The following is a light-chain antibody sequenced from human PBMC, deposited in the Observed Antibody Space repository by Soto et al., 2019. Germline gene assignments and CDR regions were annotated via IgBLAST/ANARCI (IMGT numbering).Light chain of an antibody. V-gene: IGKV1-39*01. CDR2: YVS. Sequence: DIQINQSPSSLSASVGDRVTISCRTNQSVSKHINLYQQKPGTAPKPLIYYVSSLQGGVPSRFSGSGSATDFALTISNLQPEDFATYYCQQIYDLPRTFGHVTKLEIK. CDR3: QQIYDLPRT. J-gene: IGKJ2*01. CDR1: QSVSKH.